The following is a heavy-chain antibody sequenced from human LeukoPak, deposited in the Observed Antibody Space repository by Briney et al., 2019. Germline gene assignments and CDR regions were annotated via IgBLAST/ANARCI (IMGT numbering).Heavy chain of an antibody. J-gene: IGHJ4*02. Sequence: GGSLRLSCAASGFTFSTYSMNWVRQSPGKGLEWVSYISSSSRTIYYADSVKGRFTISRDNAKNSLSLQMTSLRAEDTAVYYCARRSSPDNYNPGTNYLFDYWGQGTLVTVSS. V-gene: IGHV3-48*01. CDR2: ISSSSRTI. CDR1: GFTFSTYS. D-gene: IGHD3-10*01. CDR3: ARRSSPDNYNPGTNYLFDY.